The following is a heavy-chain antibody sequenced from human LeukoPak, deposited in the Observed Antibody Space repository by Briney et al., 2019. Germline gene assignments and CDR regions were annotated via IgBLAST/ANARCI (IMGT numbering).Heavy chain of an antibody. CDR3: AKESSAAGFSDY. D-gene: IGHD6-13*01. CDR2: IIAMGGST. V-gene: IGHV3-23*01. J-gene: IGHJ4*02. Sequence: GGSLRLSCAVSGFTFTSYGMSWVRQAPGNGLEWVSGIIAMGGSTDYADYVKGRFTISRDNSKNTLYMQMNSLRAEDTAVYYCAKESSAAGFSDYWGQGTLVTASS. CDR1: GFTFTSYG.